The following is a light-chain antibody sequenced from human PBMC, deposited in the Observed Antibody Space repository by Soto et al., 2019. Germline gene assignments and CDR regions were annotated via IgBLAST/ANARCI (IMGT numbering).Light chain of an antibody. J-gene: IGLJ2*01. Sequence: QSVLTQPPSASGTPGQRVTISCSGSGSSIGTNTVNWYRQLPGTAPKLLIYGNNQRPSGVPERFSGSKSGTSASLAISGLRSEDEAEYYCTAWDGSLNNVLFGGGTKLTVL. V-gene: IGLV1-44*01. CDR1: GSSIGTNT. CDR3: TAWDGSLNNVL. CDR2: GNN.